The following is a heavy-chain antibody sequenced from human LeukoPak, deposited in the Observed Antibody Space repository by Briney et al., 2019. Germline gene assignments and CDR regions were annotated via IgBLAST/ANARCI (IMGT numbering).Heavy chain of an antibody. D-gene: IGHD2-2*01. CDR2: MYSGGST. CDR3: AREQVVVGRGYYGMDV. CDR1: GFTVSSNY. V-gene: IGHV3-66*01. Sequence: GGSLRLSCAASGFTVSSNYMSWVRQAPGKGLEWVSVMYSGGSTFYGDSVKGRFTISRDNSMNTLYLQMNSLRVDNTAVYYCAREQVVVGRGYYGMDVWGQGTTVTVSS. J-gene: IGHJ6*02.